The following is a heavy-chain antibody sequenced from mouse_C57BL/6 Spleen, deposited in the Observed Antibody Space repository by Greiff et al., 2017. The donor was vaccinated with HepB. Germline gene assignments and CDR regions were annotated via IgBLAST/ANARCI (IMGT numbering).Heavy chain of an antibody. CDR2: IDPNSGGT. J-gene: IGHJ4*01. CDR1: GYTFTSYW. CDR3: ARWRFITTVVATDYAMDY. V-gene: IGHV1-72*01. D-gene: IGHD1-1*01. Sequence: QVHVKQPGAELVKPGASVKLSCKASGYTFTSYWMHWVKQRPGRGLEWIGRIDPNSGGTKYNEKFKSKATLTVDKPSSTAYMQLSSLTSEDSAVYYCARWRFITTVVATDYAMDYWGQGTSVTVSS.